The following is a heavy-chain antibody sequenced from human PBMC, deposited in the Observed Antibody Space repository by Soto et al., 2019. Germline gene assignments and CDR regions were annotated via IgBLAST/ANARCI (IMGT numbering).Heavy chain of an antibody. CDR2: IYHSGST. D-gene: IGHD6-13*01. CDR1: GGSISSGGYS. J-gene: IGHJ6*02. Sequence: SETLSLTCAVSGGSISSGGYSWSWIRQTPGKGLEWIGYIYHSGSTYYNPSLKSRVTISVDRSKNQFSLKLSSVTAADTAVYYCARKRSSSWYYYYYGMDVWGQGTTVTVSS. V-gene: IGHV4-30-2*01. CDR3: ARKRSSSWYYYYYGMDV.